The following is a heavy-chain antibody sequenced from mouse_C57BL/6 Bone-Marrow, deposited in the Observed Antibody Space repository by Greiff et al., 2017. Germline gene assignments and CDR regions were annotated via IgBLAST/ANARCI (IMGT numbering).Heavy chain of an antibody. D-gene: IGHD1-1*01. J-gene: IGHJ2*01. CDR2: ILPGSGST. CDR1: GYTFTGYW. CDR3: AGLYYYGSSYYYFAY. Sequence: QVQLQQSGAELMKPGASVTLSCKATGYTFTGYWIEWVKQRPGHGLEWIGEILPGSGSTNYNEKFKGKATFTADTSSTTAYMPRSSQTPEDSAIYYCAGLYYYGSSYYYFAYWGQGTTLTVSA. V-gene: IGHV1-9*01.